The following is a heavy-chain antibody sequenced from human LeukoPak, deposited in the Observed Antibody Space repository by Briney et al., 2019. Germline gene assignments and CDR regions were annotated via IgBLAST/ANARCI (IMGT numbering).Heavy chain of an antibody. Sequence: GGSLRLSCAASGFTFSSYRMSWVRQAPGKGLEWVANIKQDGSEKYYVDSVKGRFTISRDNAKNSLYLQMNSLRAEDTAVYYCARDGSETDYDFWSGYYNPAGYYYYYGMDVWGQGTTVTVSS. J-gene: IGHJ6*02. V-gene: IGHV3-7*01. D-gene: IGHD3-3*01. CDR2: IKQDGSEK. CDR1: GFTFSSYR. CDR3: ARDGSETDYDFWSGYYNPAGYYYYYGMDV.